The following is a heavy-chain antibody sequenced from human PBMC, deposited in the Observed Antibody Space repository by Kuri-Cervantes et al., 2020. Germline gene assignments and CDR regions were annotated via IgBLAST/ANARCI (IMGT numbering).Heavy chain of an antibody. J-gene: IGHJ3*02. CDR3: ARAITRNDAFDI. CDR1: GFTFSSYG. CDR2: IWYDGSNK. Sequence: GESLKISCAASGFTFSSYGMHWVRQAPGKGLEWVAVIWYDGSNKYYADSVKGRFTISRDNAKNSLYLQMNSLRAEDTAVYYCARAITRNDAFDIWGQGTMVTVSS. V-gene: IGHV3-33*01.